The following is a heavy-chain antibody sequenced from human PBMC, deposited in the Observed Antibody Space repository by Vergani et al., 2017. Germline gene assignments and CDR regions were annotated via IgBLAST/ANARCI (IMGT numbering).Heavy chain of an antibody. CDR1: GYTFTSYG. D-gene: IGHD6-19*01. J-gene: IGHJ6*02. V-gene: IGHV1-18*01. CDR3: ARDPHIAVASIAKYGMDV. Sequence: QVQLVQSGAEVKKPGASVKVSCKASGYTFTSYGISWVRQAPGQGLEWMGWISAYNGNTNYAQKLQGRVTMTTDTYTSTAYMELRSLRSDDTAVYYCARDPHIAVASIAKYGMDVWGQGTTVTVSS. CDR2: ISAYNGNT.